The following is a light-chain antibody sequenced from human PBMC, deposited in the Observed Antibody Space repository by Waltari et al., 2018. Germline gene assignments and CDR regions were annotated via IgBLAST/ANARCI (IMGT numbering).Light chain of an antibody. CDR2: AAS. CDR3: QHYVNLPVT. J-gene: IGKJ1*01. CDR1: PSVSRA. V-gene: IGKV3-20*01. Sequence: EIVLTRSPGTLSLSPGERATLSCRASPSVSRALAWYQQKPGQAPSLLIYAASTRTTGVPDRFRGSGSGTDFSLTIGRLDPEDFAVYYCQHYVNLPVTFGQGTKVAI.